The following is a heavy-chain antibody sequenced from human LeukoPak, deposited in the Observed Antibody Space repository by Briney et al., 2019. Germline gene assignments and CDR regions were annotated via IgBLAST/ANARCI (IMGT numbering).Heavy chain of an antibody. D-gene: IGHD3-22*01. V-gene: IGHV1-18*01. CDR3: ARSGAYYYDSSGYYAVGY. CDR2: ISAYNGNT. CDR1: GYTFTRYG. J-gene: IGHJ4*02. Sequence: ASVTVSCKASGYTFTRYGISWVRQAPGQGLEWMGWISAYNGNTNYAQKLQGRVTMTTDTSTSTAYMELRSLRSDDTAVYYCARSGAYYYDSSGYYAVGYWGQGTLVTVSS.